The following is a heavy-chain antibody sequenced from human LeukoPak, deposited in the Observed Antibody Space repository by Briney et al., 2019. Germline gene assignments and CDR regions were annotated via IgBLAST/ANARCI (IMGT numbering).Heavy chain of an antibody. CDR3: AKSGDYLWDY. D-gene: IGHD3-16*01. Sequence: PSETLSLTCAVSGGSISTNNWWSWVRRPRGKGLEGIGEIYHTGSTNYSPSLRSRVTMSIDKSNNQFSLNLTSVTAADTAVYYCAKSGDYLWDYWGQGTLVTVSS. V-gene: IGHV4-4*02. CDR2: IYHTGST. J-gene: IGHJ4*02. CDR1: GGSISTNNW.